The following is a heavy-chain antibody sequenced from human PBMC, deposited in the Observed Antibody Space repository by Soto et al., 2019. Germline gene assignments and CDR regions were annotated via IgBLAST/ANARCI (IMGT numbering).Heavy chain of an antibody. Sequence: GESLKISCAASGFTFSSYWMHWVRQAPGKGLVWVSHINTDGSNTNYADPVKGRFTISRDNAKNTLYLEMNSLRVEDTAVYYCVRGGETGKRQVGWFDPWGQGTLVTVSS. CDR2: INTDGSNT. CDR3: VRGGETGKRQVGWFDP. D-gene: IGHD1-1*01. J-gene: IGHJ5*02. V-gene: IGHV3-74*01. CDR1: GFTFSSYW.